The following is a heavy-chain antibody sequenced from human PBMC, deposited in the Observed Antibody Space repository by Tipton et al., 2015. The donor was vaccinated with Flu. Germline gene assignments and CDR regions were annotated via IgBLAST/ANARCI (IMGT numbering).Heavy chain of an antibody. CDR3: ARETGLQSFDS. CDR1: GFTFDDFD. V-gene: IGHV3-20*04. D-gene: IGHD6-19*01. J-gene: IGHJ4*02. CDR2: INRSGGDT. Sequence: SLRLSCAASGFTFDDFDLNWVRQAPGKGLEWVSGINRSGGDTGYADSVKGRFIISRDNAKNSLFLQMNSLRAEDTALYYCARETGLQSFDSWGQGTLVTVSS.